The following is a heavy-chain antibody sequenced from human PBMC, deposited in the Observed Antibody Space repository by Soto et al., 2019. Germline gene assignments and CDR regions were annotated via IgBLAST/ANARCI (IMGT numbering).Heavy chain of an antibody. V-gene: IGHV4-59*08. CDR3: ARHVDIAVAPHRQYYYYYMDV. CDR2: IYYSGST. CDR1: GGSISSYY. J-gene: IGHJ6*03. D-gene: IGHD6-19*01. Sequence: SETLSLTWTVSGGSISSYYWSWIRQPPGKGLEWIGYIYYSGSTNYNPSLKSRVTISVDTSKNQFSLKLSSVTAADTAVYYCARHVDIAVAPHRQYYYYYMDVWGKGTTVTGSS.